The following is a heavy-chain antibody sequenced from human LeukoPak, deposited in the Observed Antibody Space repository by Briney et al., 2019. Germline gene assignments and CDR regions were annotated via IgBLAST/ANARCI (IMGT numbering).Heavy chain of an antibody. V-gene: IGHV3-64*01. CDR3: AKDQALLWFGELQYFDY. J-gene: IGHJ4*02. D-gene: IGHD3-10*01. CDR1: GFTFSSYA. Sequence: GGSLRLSCAASGFTFSSYAMHWVRQAPGKGLEYVSAISSNGGSTYYANSVKGRFTISRDNSKNTLYLQMNSLRAEDTAVYYCAKDQALLWFGELQYFDYWGQGTLVTVSS. CDR2: ISSNGGST.